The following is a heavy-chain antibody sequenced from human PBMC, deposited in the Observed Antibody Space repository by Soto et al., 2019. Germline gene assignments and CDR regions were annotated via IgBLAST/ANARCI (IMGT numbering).Heavy chain of an antibody. CDR1: GFTFSSYG. D-gene: IGHD6-19*01. CDR3: AKAGAIAVAGDILDY. J-gene: IGHJ4*02. Sequence: QVQLVESGGGVVQPGRSLRLSCAASGFTFSSYGMHWVRQAPGKGLEWVAVISYDGSNKYYADSVKGRFTISRDNSKNTLYLQMNSLRAEDTAVYYCAKAGAIAVAGDILDYWGQGTLVTVSS. CDR2: ISYDGSNK. V-gene: IGHV3-30*18.